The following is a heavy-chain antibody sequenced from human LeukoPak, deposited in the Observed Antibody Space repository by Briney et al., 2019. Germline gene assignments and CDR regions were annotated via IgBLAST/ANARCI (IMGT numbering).Heavy chain of an antibody. D-gene: IGHD1-7*01. CDR2: ISYVATNK. J-gene: IGHJ4*02. Sequence: PGGSLRLSCVASGFTFSTYTMHWVRQAPGKGLEWVAVISYVATNKFYADSVKGRFTISRDNSKNTLYLQMDSLKPEDTAVYYCARDRLTGTYSFEYWGQGALVTVSS. CDR3: ARDRLTGTYSFEY. V-gene: IGHV3-30*04. CDR1: GFTFSTYT.